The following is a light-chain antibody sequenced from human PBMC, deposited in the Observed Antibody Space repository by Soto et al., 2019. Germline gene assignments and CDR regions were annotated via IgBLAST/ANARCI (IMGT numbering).Light chain of an antibody. J-gene: IGLJ1*01. Sequence: SYELTQPPSVSVSPGQTARITCSGDALSKQYVYWYQQKPRQAPVMVMYKDSERPSGIPERFSGSSSGTTVTLTISGVQAEDEGDYYCNSYAGSNSYLFGTGTKLTVL. CDR1: ALSKQY. V-gene: IGLV3-25*02. CDR2: KDS. CDR3: NSYAGSNSYL.